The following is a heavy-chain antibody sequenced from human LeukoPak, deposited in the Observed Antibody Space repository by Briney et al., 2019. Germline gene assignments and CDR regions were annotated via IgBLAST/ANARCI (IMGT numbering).Heavy chain of an antibody. CDR2: ISVSGGGT. D-gene: IGHD6-19*01. Sequence: GGSLRLSCAASGFTFSSYAMNWVRQAPGKGLEWVSTISVSGGGTYYADSVKGRFTISRDNSKNTLYLQMDSLRAGDTAVYYCAKDSLPDFYSSGWFDSWGQGTLVTVAS. CDR3: AKDSLPDFYSSGWFDS. J-gene: IGHJ5*01. V-gene: IGHV3-23*01. CDR1: GFTFSSYA.